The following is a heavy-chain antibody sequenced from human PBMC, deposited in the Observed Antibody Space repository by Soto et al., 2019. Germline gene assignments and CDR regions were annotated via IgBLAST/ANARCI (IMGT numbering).Heavy chain of an antibody. CDR2: INPSGGST. CDR1: GYTFTSYY. CDR3: ATLAVAGRGTVYYYYGMDV. Sequence: ASVKVSCKASGYTFTSYYMHWVRQAPGQGLEWMGIINPSGGSTSYAQKFQGRVTMTRDTSTSTVYMELGSLRSEDTAVYYCATLAVAGRGTVYYYYGMDVWGQGTTVTVSS. J-gene: IGHJ6*02. D-gene: IGHD6-19*01. V-gene: IGHV1-46*03.